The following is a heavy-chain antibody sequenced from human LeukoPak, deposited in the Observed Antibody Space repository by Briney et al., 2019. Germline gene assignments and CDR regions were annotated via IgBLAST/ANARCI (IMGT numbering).Heavy chain of an antibody. Sequence: GASVKVSCKASGYTFTSYGISWVRQAPGQGLEWMGWISAYNGNTNYAQKLQGRVTMTTDTSTSTAYMELRGLRSDDTAVYYCARDRLVVVVAAIMGAFDIWGQGTMVTVSS. J-gene: IGHJ3*02. CDR2: ISAYNGNT. CDR3: ARDRLVVVVAAIMGAFDI. D-gene: IGHD2-15*01. V-gene: IGHV1-18*01. CDR1: GYTFTSYG.